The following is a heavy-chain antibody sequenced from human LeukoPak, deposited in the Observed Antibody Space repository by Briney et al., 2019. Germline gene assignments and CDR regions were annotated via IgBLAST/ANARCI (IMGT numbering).Heavy chain of an antibody. CDR3: ARVDSGWRDAFDI. CDR1: GYTFTGYY. CDR2: INPNSGGT. J-gene: IGHJ3*02. V-gene: IGHV1-2*02. Sequence: ASVKVSCKASGYTFTGYYMHWVRQAPGQGLEWMGWINPNSGGTNYAQKFQGRVTMTRDTSISTAYMELSRLRSDDTAVYYCARVDSGWRDAFDIWGQGTMVTVSS. D-gene: IGHD5-12*01.